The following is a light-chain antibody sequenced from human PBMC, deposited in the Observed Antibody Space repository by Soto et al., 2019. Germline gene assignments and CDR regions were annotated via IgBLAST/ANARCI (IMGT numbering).Light chain of an antibody. CDR2: GAS. V-gene: IGKV3-15*01. J-gene: IGKJ4*01. Sequence: ETVMTQSPATLSVSPGERATLSCGASQSVSTNLAWYQQKPGQVPRLLISGASTRASDIPARFSGSGSGTEFTLTISSLQSEDFAVYYCQQYNEWPLTFGGGTKVEIE. CDR3: QQYNEWPLT. CDR1: QSVSTN.